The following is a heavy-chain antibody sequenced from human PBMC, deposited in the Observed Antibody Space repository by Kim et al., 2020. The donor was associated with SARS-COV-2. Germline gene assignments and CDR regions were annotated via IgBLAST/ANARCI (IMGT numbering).Heavy chain of an antibody. J-gene: IGHJ4*02. D-gene: IGHD1-26*01. CDR2: ND. V-gene: IGHV3-30*01. Sequence: NDNTANSVKGRFTTSRDNSKTTLDLQMNSLRAEDTAVYYCATNIVGATRDYWGQGALVTVSS. CDR3: ATNIVGATRDY.